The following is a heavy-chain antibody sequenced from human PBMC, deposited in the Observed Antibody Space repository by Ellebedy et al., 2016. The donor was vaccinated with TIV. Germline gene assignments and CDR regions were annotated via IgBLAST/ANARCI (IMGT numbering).Heavy chain of an antibody. J-gene: IGHJ6*02. CDR3: ARRRSGYDYKGGMDV. CDR1: GYSFTSYW. Sequence: GESLKIFCKGSGYSFTSYWIGWVRQMPGKGLEWMGIIYPGDSDTRYSPSFQGQVTISADKSISTAYLQWSSLKASDTAMYYCARRRSGYDYKGGMDVWGQGTTVTVSS. V-gene: IGHV5-51*01. CDR2: IYPGDSDT. D-gene: IGHD5-12*01.